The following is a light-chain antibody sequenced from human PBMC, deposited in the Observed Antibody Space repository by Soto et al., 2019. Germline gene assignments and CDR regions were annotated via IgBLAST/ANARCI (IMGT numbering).Light chain of an antibody. Sequence: EIALTQSPDTLSLSPGERAPLSCLASQSVSSYLAWYQQKPGQAPRLLIYDASNRATGIPARFSGSGSGTEFTLTISSLQSEDFAVYHCQQYNNWPITFGQGTRLEI. CDR3: QQYNNWPIT. CDR2: DAS. CDR1: QSVSSY. J-gene: IGKJ5*01. V-gene: IGKV3-11*01.